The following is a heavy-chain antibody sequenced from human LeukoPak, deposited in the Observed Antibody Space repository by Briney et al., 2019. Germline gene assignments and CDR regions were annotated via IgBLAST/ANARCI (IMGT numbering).Heavy chain of an antibody. CDR1: GESFSGYY. J-gene: IGHJ4*02. V-gene: IGHV4-34*01. CDR2: INHSGST. Sequence: SETLSLTCAVYGESFSGYYWSWIRQPPGKGLEWIGEINHSGSTNYNPSLKSRVTISVDTSKNQFSLKLSSVTAADTAVYYCARGGRITIFPFDYWGQGTLVTVSS. D-gene: IGHD3-9*01. CDR3: ARGGRITIFPFDY.